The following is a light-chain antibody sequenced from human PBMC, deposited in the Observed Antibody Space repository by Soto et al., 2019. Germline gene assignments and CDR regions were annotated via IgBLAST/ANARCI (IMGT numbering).Light chain of an antibody. V-gene: IGKV3-20*01. CDR2: GAS. CDR1: QSVSSSY. Sequence: EIVLTQSPGTLSLSPGERATLSCRTSQSVSSSYLAWYQQKPGQAPRLLIYGASSRATGIPDRFSGSGSGTDFTLTISRLEPEDFAVYYCHHYCNSPWTFGQGTKVEIK. J-gene: IGKJ1*01. CDR3: HHYCNSPWT.